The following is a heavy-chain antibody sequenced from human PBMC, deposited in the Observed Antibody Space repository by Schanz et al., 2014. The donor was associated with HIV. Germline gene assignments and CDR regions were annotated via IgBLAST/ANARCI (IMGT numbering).Heavy chain of an antibody. D-gene: IGHD3-22*01. CDR3: AKAKDDRTIGSNWFDT. V-gene: IGHV3-21*01. CDR2: ISDRSDYL. Sequence: QLVESGGGLVKPGASLRLSCAASGFTFMSHTMNWVRQAPGKGLEWVSSISDRSDYLYYADSVKGRFTISRDNAKNSLYLQMSSLRAGDTAVYYCAKAKDDRTIGSNWFDTWGQGTMVTVSS. J-gene: IGHJ5*01. CDR1: GFTFMSHT.